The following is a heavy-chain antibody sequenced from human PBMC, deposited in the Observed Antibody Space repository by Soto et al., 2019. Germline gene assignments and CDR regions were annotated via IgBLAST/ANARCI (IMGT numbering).Heavy chain of an antibody. J-gene: IGHJ4*02. CDR1: RGTFSSYT. CDR3: ANRGYSYGFVIY. Sequence: QVQLVQSGAEVKKPGSSVKVSCKASRGTFSSYTFSWVRQAPGQGREWMGRIIPMLGIANYGQKFQGRVTINAEKSTSTAYMELSSLRSEDTAVYYCANRGYSYGFVIYWGQGTLVTVSS. V-gene: IGHV1-69*02. D-gene: IGHD5-18*01. CDR2: IIPMLGIA.